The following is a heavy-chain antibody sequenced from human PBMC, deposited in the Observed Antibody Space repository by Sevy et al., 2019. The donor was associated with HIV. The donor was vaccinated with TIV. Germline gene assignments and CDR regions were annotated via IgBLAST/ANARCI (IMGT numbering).Heavy chain of an antibody. J-gene: IGHJ4*02. Sequence: SETLSLTCTVSGGSVSSGSYYWSWIRQPPGKGLEWIGYIYYSGNTNYNPSLKSRVTISVDTSKNQFSLKLSSVTAADTAVYYCARESVRYDRTDYWGQGTLVTVSS. D-gene: IGHD3-3*01. CDR2: IYYSGNT. V-gene: IGHV4-61*01. CDR1: GGSVSSGSYY. CDR3: ARESVRYDRTDY.